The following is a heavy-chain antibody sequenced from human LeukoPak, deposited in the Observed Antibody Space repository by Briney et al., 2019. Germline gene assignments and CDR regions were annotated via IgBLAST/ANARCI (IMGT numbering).Heavy chain of an antibody. CDR1: GFTNSHYG. CDR3: AKNGDRGAYCTGGTCYPYFYYYMDV. D-gene: IGHD2-15*01. J-gene: IGHJ6*03. CDR2: ITSDSRGI. Sequence: GGSLRLSCVASGFTNSHYGMNWVRQAPGKGLEWVSGITSDSRGIYYADSVKGRFTIYRDNSKNTLYLQMNSLRAEDTAIYYCAKNGDRGAYCTGGTCYPYFYYYMDVWGKGTTVTI. V-gene: IGHV3-23*01.